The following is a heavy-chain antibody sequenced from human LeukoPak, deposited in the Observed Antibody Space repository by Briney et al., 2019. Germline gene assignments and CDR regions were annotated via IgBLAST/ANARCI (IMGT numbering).Heavy chain of an antibody. V-gene: IGHV3-15*01. CDR3: TTESDRGDYPLGL. J-gene: IGHJ2*01. CDR1: GFTFSSYE. Sequence: PGGSLRLSCAASGFTFSSYEMNWVRQAPGKGLEWVGRIKSKTDGGTTDYAAPVKGRFTISRDDSKNTLYLQMNSLKTEDTAVYYCTTESDRGDYPLGLWGRGTLVTVSS. CDR2: IKSKTDGGTT. D-gene: IGHD4-17*01.